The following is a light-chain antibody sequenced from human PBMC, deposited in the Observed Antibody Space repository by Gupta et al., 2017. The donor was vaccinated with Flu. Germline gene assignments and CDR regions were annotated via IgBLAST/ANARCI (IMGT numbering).Light chain of an antibody. CDR3: QQRGNWPLT. J-gene: IGKJ4*01. Sequence: EIVLTQSPGTLSLSPRERATLSCRASQSVSSYLAWYQQKPGQAPRLLIYDASDRATGIPARFSGSGSGTDFTLTISSLEPEDFAVYYCQQRGNWPLTFGGGTKVEI. CDR1: QSVSSY. V-gene: IGKV3-11*01. CDR2: DAS.